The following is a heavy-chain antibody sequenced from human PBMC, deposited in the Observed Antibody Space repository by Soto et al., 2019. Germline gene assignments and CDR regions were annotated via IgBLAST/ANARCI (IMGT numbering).Heavy chain of an antibody. CDR2: IIPIFGTA. CDR3: ARGTEENGKAYYYYGMDV. D-gene: IGHD4-17*01. V-gene: IGHV1-69*01. CDR1: GGTFSSYA. Sequence: QVQLVQSGAEVKKPGSSVKVSCKASGGTFSSYAISWVRQAPGQGLEWMGGIIPIFGTANYAQKFQGRVTITADESTSTAYMELSSLRYEDTAVYYCARGTEENGKAYYYYGMDVWGQGTTVTVSS. J-gene: IGHJ6*02.